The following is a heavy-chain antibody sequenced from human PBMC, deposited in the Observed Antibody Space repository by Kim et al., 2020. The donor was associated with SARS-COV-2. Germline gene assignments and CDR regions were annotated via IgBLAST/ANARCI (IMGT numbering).Heavy chain of an antibody. Sequence: SETLSLTCTVSGGSMSPFYWSWIRQSPGKALEWIGFTSNAGSTRYNPTLRSRATISVDMSTNQFALRLNSVTAADTAVYYCARHGGFCSSISCSFEPYFQHWGQGKFVTISS. J-gene: IGHJ1*01. CDR1: GGSMSPFY. CDR3: ARHGGFCSSISCSFEPYFQH. CDR2: TSNAGST. D-gene: IGHD2-2*01. V-gene: IGHV4-59*08.